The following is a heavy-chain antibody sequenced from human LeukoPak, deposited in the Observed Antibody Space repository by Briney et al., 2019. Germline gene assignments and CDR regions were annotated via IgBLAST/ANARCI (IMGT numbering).Heavy chain of an antibody. CDR1: GYTFTSYG. V-gene: IGHV1-18*01. CDR3: ARDRPPENYDFWSGYPAPYYYYGMDV. J-gene: IGHJ6*02. Sequence: ASVKVSCKASGYTFTSYGISWVRQAPGQGLEWMGWTSAYNGNTNYAQKLQGRVTMTTDTSTSTAYMELRSLRSDDTAVYYCARDRPPENYDFWSGYPAPYYYYGMDVWGQGTTVTVSS. D-gene: IGHD3-3*01. CDR2: TSAYNGNT.